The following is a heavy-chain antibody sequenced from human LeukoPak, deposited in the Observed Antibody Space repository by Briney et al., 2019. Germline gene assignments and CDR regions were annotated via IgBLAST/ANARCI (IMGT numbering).Heavy chain of an antibody. V-gene: IGHV3-30-3*01. CDR3: AREGVYYDSSGYPEGLYYFDY. Sequence: GGSLRLSCAASGFTFSSYAMHWVRQAPGKGLEWVAVISYEGSNKYYADSVKGRFTISRDNSKNTLYLQMNSLRAEDTAVYYCAREGVYYDSSGYPEGLYYFDYWGQGTLVTVSS. CDR1: GFTFSSYA. D-gene: IGHD3-22*01. CDR2: ISYEGSNK. J-gene: IGHJ4*02.